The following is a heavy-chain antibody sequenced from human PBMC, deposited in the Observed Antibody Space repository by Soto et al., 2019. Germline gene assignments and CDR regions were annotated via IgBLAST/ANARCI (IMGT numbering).Heavy chain of an antibody. CDR3: ARLGGYSYGDGGY. CDR1: GGSISSSSYY. Sequence: QLQLQESGPGLVKPSETLSLTCTVSGGSISSSSYYWGWIRQPPGKGLEWIGSIYSSGSTYYSPSLKRRVTISVDTSKNQFSLKLNSVTAADTAVYYWARLGGYSYGDGGYWGQGTLVTVSS. J-gene: IGHJ4*02. V-gene: IGHV4-39*01. D-gene: IGHD5-18*01. CDR2: IYSSGST.